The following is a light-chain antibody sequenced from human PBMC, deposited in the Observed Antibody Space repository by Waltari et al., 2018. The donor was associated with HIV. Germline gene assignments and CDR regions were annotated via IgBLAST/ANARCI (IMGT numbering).Light chain of an antibody. V-gene: IGLV2-8*01. Sequence: QSALAQPPSASRSPGPAFPPPCPGTHRYLGTFDYVSWSQQHPGKAPKLVISEVTKRPSGVSDRFSGSKSGNTAFLTVSGLQAEDEADYYCSSFANRDGFYVLFGGGTRLTVL. J-gene: IGLJ2*01. CDR3: SSFANRDGFYVL. CDR1: HRYLGTFDY. CDR2: EVT.